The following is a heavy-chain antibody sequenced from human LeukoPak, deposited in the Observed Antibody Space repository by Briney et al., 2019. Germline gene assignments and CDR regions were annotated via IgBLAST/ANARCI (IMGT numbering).Heavy chain of an antibody. D-gene: IGHD1-14*01. J-gene: IGHJ6*02. Sequence: PGGSLRLSCAACGCIFSRYILNGVRPAPGKGLEWVSSICSSSSYIYYADSLKGRFTISRDNAVNSLYLQMNSLRAEDTAVYYCARDITMDVWGQGTTVTVSS. CDR2: ICSSSSYI. CDR3: ARDITMDV. CDR1: GCIFSRYI. V-gene: IGHV3-21*01.